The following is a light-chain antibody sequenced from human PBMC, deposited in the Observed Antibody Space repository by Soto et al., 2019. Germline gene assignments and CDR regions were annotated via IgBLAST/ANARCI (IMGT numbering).Light chain of an antibody. CDR2: GAS. J-gene: IGKJ1*01. CDR3: QQYNNWQT. V-gene: IGKV3-15*01. CDR1: QSVSSN. Sequence: EIVMTQSPATLSVSPGERATLSCRASQSVSSNLAWYQQKPGQAPRLLIYGASTRATGIPARFSGSGSGTEFTLTISSLQSEDFAVYYCQQYNNWQTFGQGPKVDIK.